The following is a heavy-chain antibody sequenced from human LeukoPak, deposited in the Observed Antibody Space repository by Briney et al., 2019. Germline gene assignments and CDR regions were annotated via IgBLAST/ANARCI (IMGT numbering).Heavy chain of an antibody. J-gene: IGHJ5*02. V-gene: IGHV1-2*02. Sequence: GASVKVSCKASGYTFTGYYMHWVRQAPGQGLEWMGWINPNSGGTNYAQKFQGRVTMTRDTSISTAYMELSRLRSDDTAVYYCASMYSSSSWKNWFDPWGQGTLVTVSS. CDR1: GYTFTGYY. D-gene: IGHD6-6*01. CDR2: INPNSGGT. CDR3: ASMYSSSSWKNWFDP.